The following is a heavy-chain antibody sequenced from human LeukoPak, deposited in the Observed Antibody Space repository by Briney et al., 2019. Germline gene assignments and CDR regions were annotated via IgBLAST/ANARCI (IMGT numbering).Heavy chain of an antibody. CDR1: GYIFASYS. J-gene: IGHJ3*02. D-gene: IGHD2-2*01. CDR3: ATKSDYCSSTSCYDAFDI. V-gene: IGHV5-51*01. CDR2: IYPGDSDT. Sequence: GESLQISCKGSGYIFASYSIGWVRQLPGKGLEWMGIIYPGDSDTRYSPSFQGQVTISADKSISTAYLQWSSLKASDTAMYYCATKSDYCSSTSCYDAFDIWGQGTMVTVSS.